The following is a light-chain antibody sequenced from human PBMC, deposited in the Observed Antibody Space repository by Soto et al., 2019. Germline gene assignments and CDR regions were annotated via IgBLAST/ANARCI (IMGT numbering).Light chain of an antibody. J-gene: IGKJ2*01. CDR1: QSIDSS. V-gene: IGKV1-5*01. CDR2: DAS. CDR3: QQYNSYGT. Sequence: DIQMTQSPSTLSASVGYRVTITCRASQSIDSSLAWYQQKPRKGPKLLIYDASTLESGVPSRFSGSGFGTEFALTISSLQPDDFATFYCQQYNSYGTFDQGTKVDIK.